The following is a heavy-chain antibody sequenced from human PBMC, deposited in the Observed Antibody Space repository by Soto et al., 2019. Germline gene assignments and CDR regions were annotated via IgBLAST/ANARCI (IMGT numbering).Heavy chain of an antibody. CDR1: GFTFSTYA. Sequence: EVQLLESGGGLVQPGGSLRLSCAASGFTFSTYAMSWVRQAPGKGLEWVSAISGTGGSTYYADSVKGRFTISRDNSKNTLYLQMNSLRAEDTAVYYCAKNWDTTSSSSSHWGQGTLVTVPS. D-gene: IGHD6-6*01. CDR3: AKNWDTTSSSSSH. CDR2: ISGTGGST. V-gene: IGHV3-23*01. J-gene: IGHJ4*02.